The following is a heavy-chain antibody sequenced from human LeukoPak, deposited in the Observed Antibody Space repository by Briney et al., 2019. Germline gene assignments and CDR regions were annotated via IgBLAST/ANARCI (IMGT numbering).Heavy chain of an antibody. V-gene: IGHV3-48*01. CDR2: ISSSSSTI. Sequence: GSLRLSCAASGFTFSSYSMNWVRQAPGKGLEWVSYISSSSSTIYYADSVKGRFTISRDNAKNSLYLQMNSLRAEDTAVYYCARDKSSPYYYYGMDVWGQGTTVTVSS. D-gene: IGHD6-13*01. CDR3: ARDKSSPYYYYGMDV. J-gene: IGHJ6*02. CDR1: GFTFSSYS.